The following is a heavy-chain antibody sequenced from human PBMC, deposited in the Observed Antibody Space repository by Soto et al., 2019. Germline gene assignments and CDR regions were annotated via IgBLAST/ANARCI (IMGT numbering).Heavy chain of an antibody. CDR1: GGTFSSYA. D-gene: IGHD6-6*01. V-gene: IGHV1-69*01. J-gene: IGHJ5*02. CDR2: IIPIFGTA. CDR3: AASPRPSSGDNWFAP. Sequence: QVQLVQSGAEVKKPGSSVKVSCKASGGTFSSYAISWVRQAPGQGLEWMGGIIPIFGTANYAQKFQGRVTIREHESASTASMGLVSLISEGTAVYYGAASPRPSSGDNWFAPWGQGPLVTVSS.